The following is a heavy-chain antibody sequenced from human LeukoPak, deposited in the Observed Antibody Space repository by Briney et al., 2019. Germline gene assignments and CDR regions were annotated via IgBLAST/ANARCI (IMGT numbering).Heavy chain of an antibody. V-gene: IGHV3-9*01. J-gene: IGHJ4*02. CDR2: ISWNSGSI. CDR1: GFIFNNYA. D-gene: IGHD6-19*01. CDR3: AKDNRRHYTSGPNPDSLH. Sequence: GGSLRLSCAASGFIFNNYAMHWVRHPPGQGLEWVSGISWNSGSIDYADSVKGRFTISRDNAKNSLYLQMNSLRVEDTAFYYCAKDNRRHYTSGPNPDSLHWGQGALVTVSS.